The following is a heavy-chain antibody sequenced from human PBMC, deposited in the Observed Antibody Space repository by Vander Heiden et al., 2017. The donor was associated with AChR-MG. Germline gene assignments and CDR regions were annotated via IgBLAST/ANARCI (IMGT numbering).Heavy chain of an antibody. Sequence: QVQLQESGPGLVTPSPTLSLTCTVSGAPLSDGGYYWSWIRQPPGPVLAWLGHGYCRGSTYYNASLKSRVIISGDTSKNHFSLRLSSVTAADAAVYYCARGIYFHRDFDYWGQGTQVTVSS. CDR3: ARGIYFHRDFDY. CDR1: GAPLSDGGYY. D-gene: IGHD3-9*01. J-gene: IGHJ4*02. CDR2: GYCRGST. V-gene: IGHV4-31*03.